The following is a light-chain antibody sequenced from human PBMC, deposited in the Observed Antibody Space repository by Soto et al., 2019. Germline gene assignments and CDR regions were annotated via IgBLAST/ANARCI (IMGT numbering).Light chain of an antibody. CDR3: MQALQTPLT. CDR1: QSLLHSNGYNY. CDR2: LGS. V-gene: IGKV2-28*01. Sequence: DIVMTQSPLSLPVTPGEPAPISCRSSQSLLHSNGYNYLDWYLQKLGQSLQLLISLGSNRASGVPDRFSGSGSGTEFTLKISRVEAEDVGVYYCMQALQTPLTFGGGTKVEIK. J-gene: IGKJ4*01.